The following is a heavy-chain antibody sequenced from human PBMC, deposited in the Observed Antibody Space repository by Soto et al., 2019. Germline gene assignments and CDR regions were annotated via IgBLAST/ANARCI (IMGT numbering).Heavy chain of an antibody. CDR3: ARDKITGLFDY. CDR1: GGSFSGYY. Sequence: SETLSLSCAVYGGSFSGYYWTWIRQPPGTGLEWIGEINHSGSTNYNPSLESRVTILVDTSKNQFSLKLTSVTAADTAVYYCARDKITGLFDYWGQGTLVT. D-gene: IGHD2-8*02. V-gene: IGHV4-34*01. CDR2: INHSGST. J-gene: IGHJ4*02.